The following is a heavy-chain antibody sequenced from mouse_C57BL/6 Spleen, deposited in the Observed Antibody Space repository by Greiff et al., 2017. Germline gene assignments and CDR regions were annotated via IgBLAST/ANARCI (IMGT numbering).Heavy chain of an antibody. J-gene: IGHJ4*01. CDR2: IDPEDGET. CDR1: GFNIKDYY. D-gene: IGHD2-4*01. Sequence: VQLQQSGAELVKPGASVKLSCTASGFNIKDYYMHWVKQRTEQGLEWIGRIDPEDGETKYAPKFPGKATIPADTSSNTAYLQLSSLTSEDTAVYYCALYYDSVSFYAMDYWGQGTSVTVSS. CDR3: ALYYDSVSFYAMDY. V-gene: IGHV14-2*01.